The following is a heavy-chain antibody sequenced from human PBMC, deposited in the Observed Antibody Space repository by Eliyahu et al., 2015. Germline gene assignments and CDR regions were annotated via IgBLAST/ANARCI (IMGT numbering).Heavy chain of an antibody. Sequence: EVQLLESGGGLVQPGGSLRLSCVASGFTFXXYXMGWVXQAPGKGLEWVSGISGSGGNTYYADSVEGRFTISRDNSKNTLYLQVNSLRAEDTAVYYCARDRPYYDTGGHYRGAFFWGQGTLVTVSS. J-gene: IGHJ4*02. CDR1: GFTFXXYX. V-gene: IGHV3-23*01. CDR2: ISGSGGNT. D-gene: IGHD3-22*01. CDR3: ARDRPYYDTGGHYRGAFF.